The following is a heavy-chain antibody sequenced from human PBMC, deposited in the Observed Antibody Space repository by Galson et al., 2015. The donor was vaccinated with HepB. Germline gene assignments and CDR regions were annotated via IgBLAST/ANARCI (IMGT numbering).Heavy chain of an antibody. V-gene: IGHV4-39*01. J-gene: IGHJ4*02. CDR2: VYSSGST. CDR1: SASISGGAYH. Sequence: SETLSLTCSVSSASISGGAYHWGWIRQSPGKGLEWIGSVYSSGSTHYNPSLQSRVTISVDTSKNQFSLRLTSVTAADTAVYYCARPESRIVTGPFEFWGQGILVTVSS. CDR3: ARPESRIVTGPFEF. D-gene: IGHD2-21*02.